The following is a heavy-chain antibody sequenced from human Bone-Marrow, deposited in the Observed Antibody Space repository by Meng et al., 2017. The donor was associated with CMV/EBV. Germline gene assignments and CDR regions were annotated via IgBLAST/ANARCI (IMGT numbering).Heavy chain of an antibody. CDR2: INWNGGST. CDR3: AREHYDSSGRVYFDY. D-gene: IGHD3-22*01. V-gene: IGHV3-20*04. Sequence: GGSLRLSCVASGFTFSSYWMSWVRQAPGKGLEWVSGINWNGGSTVYADSVKGRFTISRDNAKNSLYLQMNSLRAEDTALYYCAREHYDSSGRVYFDYWGQGTLVTVSS. J-gene: IGHJ4*02. CDR1: GFTFSSYW.